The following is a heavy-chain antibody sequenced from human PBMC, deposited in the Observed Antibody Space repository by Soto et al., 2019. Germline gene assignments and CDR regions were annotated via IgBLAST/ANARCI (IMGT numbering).Heavy chain of an antibody. CDR1: GGSFRGYY. CDR3: ARGGDYEVYFQH. Sequence: QVQLQQWGAGLLKPSETLSLTCAVYGGSFRGYYWSWIRQPPGKGLEWFGEINHSGSTNYNPSLKSRVTISVDTSKNQFSLKLSSVTAADTAVYYCARGGDYEVYFQHWGQGTLVTVSS. J-gene: IGHJ1*01. CDR2: INHSGST. V-gene: IGHV4-34*01. D-gene: IGHD4-17*01.